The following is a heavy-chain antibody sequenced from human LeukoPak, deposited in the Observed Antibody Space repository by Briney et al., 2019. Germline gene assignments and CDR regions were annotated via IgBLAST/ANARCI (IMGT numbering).Heavy chain of an antibody. Sequence: GGSLRLSCTASGFSLSAYSMNWVRQAPGKGLEWVSTMSSSSSSNYKYYADSVKGRLTVSRDNAKNSLYLQMNSLRAEDTAVYYCARDHPYYYDISGYWHDYWGLGTLVTVSS. D-gene: IGHD3-22*01. J-gene: IGHJ4*02. V-gene: IGHV3-21*01. CDR2: MSSSSSSNYK. CDR1: GFSLSAYS. CDR3: ARDHPYYYDISGYWHDY.